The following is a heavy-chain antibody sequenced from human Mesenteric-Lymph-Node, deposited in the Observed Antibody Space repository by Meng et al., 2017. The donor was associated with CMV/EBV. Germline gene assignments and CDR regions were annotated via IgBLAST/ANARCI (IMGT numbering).Heavy chain of an antibody. Sequence: GESLKISCATSGFTFSSYAMSWVRQAPGKGLEWVSVIYSGGSSTYYADSVKGRFTISRDNSKNTLYLQMSSLRAEDTAVYYCAKDRQYSTSSDAFDIWGQGTMVTVSS. CDR1: GFTFSSYA. D-gene: IGHD6-6*01. CDR3: AKDRQYSTSSDAFDI. CDR2: IYSGGSST. J-gene: IGHJ3*02. V-gene: IGHV3-23*03.